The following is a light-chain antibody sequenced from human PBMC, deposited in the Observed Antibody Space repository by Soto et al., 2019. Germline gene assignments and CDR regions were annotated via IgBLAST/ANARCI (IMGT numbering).Light chain of an antibody. CDR3: QQSYSTPRT. J-gene: IGKJ1*01. CDR1: QSISSY. V-gene: IGKV1-39*01. CDR2: AAS. Sequence: DVQMTQSRSSLSASVGDRVTITCRASQSISSYLNWYQQKQGKAPKLLIYAASSLQSGVPSRLSGSGSGTDFTLTISSLQPEDFETYYFQQSYSTPRTFGQGTKVEIK.